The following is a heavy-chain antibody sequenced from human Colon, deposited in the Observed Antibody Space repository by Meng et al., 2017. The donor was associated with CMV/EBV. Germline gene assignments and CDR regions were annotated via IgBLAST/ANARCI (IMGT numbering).Heavy chain of an antibody. V-gene: IGHV4-39*07. CDR2: FRYGGGT. CDR3: ARGRSYSYYYYYGMDV. J-gene: IGHJ6*02. D-gene: IGHD5-18*01. Sequence: SETLSLTCSVSGGSVSSNTYYWGWIRQPPGKGLEWIGSFRYGGGTYYNPSLKSRVTISVDTSKNQFSLRLNSVTAADTAVYYCARGRSYSYYYYYGMDVWGQGTTVTVSS. CDR1: GGSVSSNTYY.